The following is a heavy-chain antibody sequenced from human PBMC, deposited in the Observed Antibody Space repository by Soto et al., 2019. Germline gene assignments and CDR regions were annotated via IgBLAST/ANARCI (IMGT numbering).Heavy chain of an antibody. D-gene: IGHD2-15*01. Sequence: QVPLVQSGAEVKKPGSSVKVSCKASGGTFSSYAISWVRQAPGQGLEWMGGIIPIFGTANYAQKFQGRVTITADESTSTAYMELSSLRSEDTAVYYCAREAGSEYCSGGSCYWGNFDYWGQGTLVTVSS. CDR2: IIPIFGTA. J-gene: IGHJ4*02. CDR3: AREAGSEYCSGGSCYWGNFDY. CDR1: GGTFSSYA. V-gene: IGHV1-69*01.